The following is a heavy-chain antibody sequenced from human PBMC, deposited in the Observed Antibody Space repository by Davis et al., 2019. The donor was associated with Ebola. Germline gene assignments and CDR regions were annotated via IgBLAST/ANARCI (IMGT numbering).Heavy chain of an antibody. D-gene: IGHD3-10*01. CDR3: AKVYYGSGSPPPVEDV. V-gene: IGHV3-30*18. CDR1: RFTFSSYG. J-gene: IGHJ6*02. CDR2: ISYDGSNK. Sequence: GGSLRLSCAASRFTFSSYGMHWVRQAPGKGLEWVAVISYDGSNKYYADSVKGRFTISRDNSKNTLYLQMNSLRAEDTAVYYCAKVYYGSGSPPPVEDVWGQGTTVTVSS.